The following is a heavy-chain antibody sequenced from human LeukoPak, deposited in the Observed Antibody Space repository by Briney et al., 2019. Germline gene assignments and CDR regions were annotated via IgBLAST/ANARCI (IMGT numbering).Heavy chain of an antibody. CDR3: ARGDGSGSYNYYYNGMDV. CDR2: INPNSGGT. V-gene: IGHV1-2*02. Sequence: ASVKVSCKASGYTFTGYYMHWVRQAPGQGLEWMGWINPNSGGTNYAQKFQGRVTMTRDTSISTAYMELSRLRSDDTAVYYCARGDGSGSYNYYYNGMDVWGQGTTVTVSS. CDR1: GYTFTGYY. D-gene: IGHD3-10*01. J-gene: IGHJ6*02.